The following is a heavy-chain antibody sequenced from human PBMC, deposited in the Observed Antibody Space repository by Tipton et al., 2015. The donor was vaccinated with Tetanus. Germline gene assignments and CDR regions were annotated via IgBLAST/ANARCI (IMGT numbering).Heavy chain of an antibody. Sequence: LVKPTETLTLTCTFSGFSFSTSGVGVGWIRQPPGKALEWLALIYWDDDKRYNPSLKNRLTITKDTSKNQVVLTMTNMDPVDTATYYCAHRLWDSSGWYGAWFDPWGQGTLVTVSS. CDR3: AHRLWDSSGWYGAWFDP. CDR1: GFSFSTSGVG. V-gene: IGHV2-5*02. D-gene: IGHD6-19*01. CDR2: IYWDDDK. J-gene: IGHJ5*02.